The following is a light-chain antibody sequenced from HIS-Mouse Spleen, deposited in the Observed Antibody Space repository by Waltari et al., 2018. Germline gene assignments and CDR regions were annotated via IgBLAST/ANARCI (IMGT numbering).Light chain of an antibody. CDR2: LNSDGSH. J-gene: IGLJ2*01. V-gene: IGLV4-69*01. Sequence: QLVLTQSPSASASLGASVKLPCTLSSGHSSYPIAWHQQQPEQGPRYLMKLNSDGSHSKGDGIPDRFSGSSSGAERYLTISSLQSEDEADYYCQTWGPVVFGGGTKLTVL. CDR3: QTWGPVV. CDR1: SGHSSYP.